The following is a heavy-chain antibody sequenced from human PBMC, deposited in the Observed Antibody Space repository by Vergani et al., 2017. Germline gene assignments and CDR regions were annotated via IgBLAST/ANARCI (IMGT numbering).Heavy chain of an antibody. J-gene: IGHJ2*01. CDR3: VKDNDYDADGPFDL. D-gene: IGHD3-16*01. Sequence: VDAGGGLVQPGGSLRLSCTASGFTFQAFAFHWVRQVSGRGLEWVSGIDRNYGVKNGNSFEGRFSISRDNAKKAVFLQMNNLRHEDTALYFCVKDNDYDADGPFDLWGSGTLVTVSS. CDR1: GFTFQAFA. V-gene: IGHV3-9*01. CDR2: IDRNYGVK.